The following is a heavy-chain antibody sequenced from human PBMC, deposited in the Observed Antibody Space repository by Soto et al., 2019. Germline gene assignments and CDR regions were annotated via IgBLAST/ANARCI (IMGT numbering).Heavy chain of an antibody. CDR1: GGSFSPNY. Sequence: PSETLSLTCTVSGGSFSPNYWSWFRQPPGKGLEWVGYIYYGGTTSYNPSLKSRVTISLETSKSQFSLRLSSVTAADTAVYYCARQHRDGDDILAGFSLWGPGTLVTVSS. CDR3: ARQHRDGDDILAGFSL. D-gene: IGHD3-9*01. V-gene: IGHV4-59*08. J-gene: IGHJ4*02. CDR2: IYYGGTT.